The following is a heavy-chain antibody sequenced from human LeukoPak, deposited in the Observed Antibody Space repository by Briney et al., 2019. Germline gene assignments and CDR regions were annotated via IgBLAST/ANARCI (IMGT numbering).Heavy chain of an antibody. Sequence: SESLSLTCTVSGGSTSSIYWSWIRPPPGKGLEWSGYIYYSVSTNYNPSLKSRATTSVDTTKNQFSLKLSSVTAADTAVYYCARVNMGLAFDIWGQGTMVTVSS. V-gene: IGHV4-59*01. CDR2: IYYSVST. D-gene: IGHD3-10*01. CDR3: ARVNMGLAFDI. CDR1: GGSTSSIY. J-gene: IGHJ3*02.